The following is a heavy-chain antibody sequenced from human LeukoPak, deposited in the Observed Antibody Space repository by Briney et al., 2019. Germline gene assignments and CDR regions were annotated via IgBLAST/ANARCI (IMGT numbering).Heavy chain of an antibody. V-gene: IGHV3-11*06. CDR3: ARDRYARDGNFDY. J-gene: IGHJ4*02. CDR1: GFTFSDYY. Sequence: GGSLRLSCAASGFTFSDYYMSWIRQAPGKGLEWVSYISSSSSYTNYADSVKGRFTISRDNAKNSLYLQMNSLRAEDTAVYYCARDRYARDGNFDYWGQGTLVTVSS. CDR2: ISSSSSYT. D-gene: IGHD5-24*01.